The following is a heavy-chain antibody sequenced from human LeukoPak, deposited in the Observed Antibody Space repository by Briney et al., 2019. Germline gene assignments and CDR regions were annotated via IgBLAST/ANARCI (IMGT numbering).Heavy chain of an antibody. CDR2: IYYSGST. D-gene: IGHD1-26*01. CDR3: ARYSWSYTIDY. Sequence: SETLSLXCTVSGDSISSYYWSWIRQPPGKGLEWIGYIYYSGSTNYNPSLKSRVTISVDTSKNQFSLKLSSVTAADTAVYYCARYSWSYTIDYWGQGTLVTVSS. CDR1: GDSISSYY. J-gene: IGHJ4*02. V-gene: IGHV4-59*01.